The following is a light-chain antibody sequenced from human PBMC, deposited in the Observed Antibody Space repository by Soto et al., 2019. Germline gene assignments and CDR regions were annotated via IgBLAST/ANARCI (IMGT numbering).Light chain of an antibody. Sequence: DFVLTQTPLYSPVTLGQPASISCRSSQSLGSTDEDTFLNWLQQRPGQPPRLLIYKVSTRFSGVPDRFSGSGAGTDFTLEISRVEAEDVGVYYCMQGTQFPYTFGQGTKLEIK. CDR1: QSLGSTDEDTF. J-gene: IGKJ2*01. V-gene: IGKV2-24*01. CDR2: KVS. CDR3: MQGTQFPYT.